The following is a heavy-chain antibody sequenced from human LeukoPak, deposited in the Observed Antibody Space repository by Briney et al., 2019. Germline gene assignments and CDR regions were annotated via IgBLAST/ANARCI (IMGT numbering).Heavy chain of an antibody. V-gene: IGHV3-23*01. CDR2: ISGSGGST. CDR1: GFTFSSYA. Sequence: GGSLRLSCAASGFTFSSYAMGWVRQAPGKGLEWVSAISGSGGSTYYADSVKGRFTISRDNAKNSLYLQMNSLRAEDTAVYYCARDHDSSTVTTFGYWGQGTLVTVSS. D-gene: IGHD4-17*01. CDR3: ARDHDSSTVTTFGY. J-gene: IGHJ4*02.